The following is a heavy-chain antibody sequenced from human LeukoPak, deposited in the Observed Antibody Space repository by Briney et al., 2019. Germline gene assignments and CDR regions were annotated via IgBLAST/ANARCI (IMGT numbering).Heavy chain of an antibody. D-gene: IGHD3-22*01. J-gene: IGHJ4*02. CDR2: ISAYNGNT. CDR3: VVVVITSYSFDY. Sequence: ASVKVSCKASGYTFTSYGISWVRQAPGQGLEWMGWISAYNGNTNYAQKLQGRVTMTTDTSTSTAYMELSRLRSDDTAVYYCVVVVITSYSFDYWGQGTLVTVSS. V-gene: IGHV1-18*01. CDR1: GYTFTSYG.